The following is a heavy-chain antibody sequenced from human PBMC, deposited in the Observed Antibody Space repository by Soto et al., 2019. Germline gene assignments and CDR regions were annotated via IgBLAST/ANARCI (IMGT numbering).Heavy chain of an antibody. D-gene: IGHD3-3*01. V-gene: IGHV3-7*05. CDR2: IKQDGSEK. Sequence: GGSLRLSCAASGFTFSSYWMSWVRQAPGKGLEWVANIKQDGSEKYYVDSVKGRFTISRDNAKNSLYLQMNSLRAEDTAVYYCARDRGYYDFWSGYYSTPHPYYFDYWGQGTLVTVSS. CDR3: ARDRGYYDFWSGYYSTPHPYYFDY. J-gene: IGHJ4*02. CDR1: GFTFSSYW.